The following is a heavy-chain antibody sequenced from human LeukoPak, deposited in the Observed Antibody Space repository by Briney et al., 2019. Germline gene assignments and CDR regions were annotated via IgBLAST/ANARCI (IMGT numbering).Heavy chain of an antibody. CDR3: ARGRRSVRGVILAWFDP. CDR1: GYTFTSYD. D-gene: IGHD3-10*01. Sequence: ASAKVSCKASGYTFTSYDINWVRQATGQGLEWMGWMNPNSGNTGYAQKFQGRVTMTRNTSISTAYMELSSLRSEDTAVYYCARGRRSVRGVILAWFDPWGQGTLVTVSS. CDR2: MNPNSGNT. J-gene: IGHJ5*02. V-gene: IGHV1-8*01.